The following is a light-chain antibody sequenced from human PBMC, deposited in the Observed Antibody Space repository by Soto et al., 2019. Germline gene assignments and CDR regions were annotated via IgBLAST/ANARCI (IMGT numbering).Light chain of an antibody. CDR3: QQYNNWPAWT. CDR1: QSVSSN. J-gene: IGKJ1*01. V-gene: IGKV3-15*01. Sequence: VLPHCPATLSVPPGAVATLSCSASQSVSSNLAWYQQKPGQAPRLLIYGASTRATGIPARFSGSGSGTEFTLTISSLQSGDFAVYYCQQYNNWPAWTFGQGTKGDLK. CDR2: GAS.